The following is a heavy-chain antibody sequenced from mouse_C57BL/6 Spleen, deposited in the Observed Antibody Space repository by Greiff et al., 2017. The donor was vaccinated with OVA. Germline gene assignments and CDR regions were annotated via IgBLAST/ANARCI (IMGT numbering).Heavy chain of an antibody. CDR1: GYTFTDYE. CDR2: IDPETGGT. D-gene: IGHD1-1*01. Sequence: QVQLKESGAELVRPGASVTLSCKASGYTFTDYEMHWVKQTPVHGLEWIGAIDPETGGTAYNQKFKGKAILTADKSSSTAYMELRSLTSEDSAVYYCTNTVVAPMDYWGQGTSVTVSS. J-gene: IGHJ4*01. CDR3: TNTVVAPMDY. V-gene: IGHV1-15*01.